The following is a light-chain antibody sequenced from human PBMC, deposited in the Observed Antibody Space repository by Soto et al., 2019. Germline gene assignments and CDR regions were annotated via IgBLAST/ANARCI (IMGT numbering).Light chain of an antibody. J-gene: IGKJ5*01. Sequence: EIVLTQSPATLSFSPGERATLSCRASQSVSSYLAWYQQKPGQAPRLLIYDASNRATGIPARFSGSGSGTDFTLTISSLEPEDFAVYYCQQRSNWPLTFSQGTRLQMK. CDR2: DAS. CDR3: QQRSNWPLT. V-gene: IGKV3-11*01. CDR1: QSVSSY.